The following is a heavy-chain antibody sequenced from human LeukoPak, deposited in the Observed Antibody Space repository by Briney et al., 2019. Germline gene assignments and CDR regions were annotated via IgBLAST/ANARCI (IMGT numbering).Heavy chain of an antibody. Sequence: SQTLSLTCAVSGGSISSGGYSWSWIRQPQGKGLEWIGYIYHSGSTNYNPSLKSRVTISVDTSKNQFSLKLSSVTAADTAVYYCATIAAAGPSPWGQGTLVTVSS. CDR1: GGSISSGGYS. J-gene: IGHJ5*02. V-gene: IGHV4-30-2*01. CDR2: IYHSGST. CDR3: ATIAAAGPSP. D-gene: IGHD6-13*01.